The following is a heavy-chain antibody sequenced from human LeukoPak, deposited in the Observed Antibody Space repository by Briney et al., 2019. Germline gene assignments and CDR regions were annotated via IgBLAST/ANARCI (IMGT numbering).Heavy chain of an antibody. Sequence: GGSLRLSCAASGFTFSYYGMHWVRQAPGKGLEWVAVIWYDGSNKYYADSVKGRFTISRDNSKNTLYLQMNSLRAEDTAVYYCARKYCSSTSCLFDYWGQGTLVTVSS. CDR3: ARKYCSSTSCLFDY. D-gene: IGHD2-2*01. CDR1: GFTFSYYG. V-gene: IGHV3-33*01. J-gene: IGHJ4*02. CDR2: IWYDGSNK.